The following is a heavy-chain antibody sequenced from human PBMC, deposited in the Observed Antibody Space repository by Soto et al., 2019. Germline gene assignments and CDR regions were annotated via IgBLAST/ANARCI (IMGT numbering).Heavy chain of an antibody. CDR2: VIPIFGTA. CDR3: ASGEIVTTVTSYYYYSMDV. D-gene: IGHD4-17*01. V-gene: IGHV1-69*01. Sequence: QVQLVQSGAEVKKPGSSVKVSCTASGGTFSSYAISWVRQAPGQGLEWMGGVIPIFGTANYAQKFQGRVTITADESTSTDYMELSSLRSEDTAVYYCASGEIVTTVTSYYYYSMDVWGQGTTVTVSS. J-gene: IGHJ6*02. CDR1: GGTFSSYA.